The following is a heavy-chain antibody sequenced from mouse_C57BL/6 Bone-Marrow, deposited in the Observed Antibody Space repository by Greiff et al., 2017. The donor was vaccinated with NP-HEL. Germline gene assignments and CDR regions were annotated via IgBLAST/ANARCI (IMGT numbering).Heavy chain of an antibody. D-gene: IGHD1-1*01. CDR3: ARRGYYGSSCDFDY. J-gene: IGHJ2*01. Sequence: QVQLQQPGAELVKPGASVKLSCKASGYTFISYWMHWVKQRPGQGLEWIGMIHPNSGSTNYNEKFKSKATLTVDKSSSTAYMQLSSLTSEDSAVYYCARRGYYGSSCDFDYWGQGTTLTVSS. CDR2: IHPNSGST. CDR1: GYTFISYW. V-gene: IGHV1-64*01.